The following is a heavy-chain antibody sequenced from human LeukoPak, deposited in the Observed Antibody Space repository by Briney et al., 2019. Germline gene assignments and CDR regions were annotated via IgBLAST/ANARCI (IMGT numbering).Heavy chain of an antibody. V-gene: IGHV3-7*01. CDR1: GFTFGTFW. J-gene: IGHJ6*03. D-gene: IGHD6-25*01. CDR2: IKEDGGET. CDR3: AREAADDYYYYYMDV. Sequence: PGGSLRLSCAASGFTFGTFWMSWVRQAPGKGLEWVANIKEDGGETYYLDSVKGRFTISRDNAKNSLYLQMNSLRVEDTGLYYCAREAADDYYYYYMDVWGKGTTVTVSS.